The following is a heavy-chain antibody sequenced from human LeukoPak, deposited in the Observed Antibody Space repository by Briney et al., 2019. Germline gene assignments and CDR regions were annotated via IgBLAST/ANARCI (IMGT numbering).Heavy chain of an antibody. CDR2: IKQDGSEK. CDR1: GFTFSSRDW. CDR3: VKEGDSRPTYDAFDI. J-gene: IGHJ3*02. D-gene: IGHD3-22*01. Sequence: GGSLRLSCVASGFTFSSRDWMTWVRQAPGKGLEWVANIKQDGSEKNYVDSVKGRFTISRDNAKNSVDLQMNSLRAEDTAVYHCVKEGDSRPTYDAFDIWGQGTMVTVSS. V-gene: IGHV3-7*03.